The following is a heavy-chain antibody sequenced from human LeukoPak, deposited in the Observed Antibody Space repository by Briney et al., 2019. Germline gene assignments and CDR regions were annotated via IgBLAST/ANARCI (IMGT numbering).Heavy chain of an antibody. D-gene: IGHD2-2*02. J-gene: IGHJ4*02. Sequence: SETLSLTCAVYGGSFSGYYWSWIRQPPGKGLEWIGEINHSGSTNYNPSLKSRVTISVDTSKNQFSLKLSSVTAADTAVYYCAGGDCSSTSCYTRKGYFDYWGQGTLVTVSS. CDR3: AGGDCSSTSCYTRKGYFDY. V-gene: IGHV4-34*01. CDR1: GGSFSGYY. CDR2: INHSGST.